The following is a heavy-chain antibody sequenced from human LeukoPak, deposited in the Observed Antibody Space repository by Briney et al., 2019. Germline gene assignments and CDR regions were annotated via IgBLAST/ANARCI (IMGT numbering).Heavy chain of an antibody. D-gene: IGHD2-15*01. CDR3: AALRGYFDL. CDR1: GFTFSSYW. J-gene: IGHJ2*01. CDR2: IYSGGTT. V-gene: IGHV3-53*01. Sequence: GGSPRLSCAASGFTFSSYWMHWVRQAPGKGLEWVSVIYSGGTTYYADSVKGRFSISRDNSKNTLYLQMNTLRAEDTAMYYCAALRGYFDLWGRGTLVTVSS.